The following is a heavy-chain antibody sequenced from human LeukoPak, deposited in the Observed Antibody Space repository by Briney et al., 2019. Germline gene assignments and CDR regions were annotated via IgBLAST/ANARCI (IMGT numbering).Heavy chain of an antibody. Sequence: GGSLRLSCAASGFTFSSYGMHWVRQAPGKGLEWVAVIWYDGSNKYYADSVKGRFTISRDNSKNTLYLQMNSLRAEDTAVYYCAKDESFSSGATSDYWGQGTLVTVSS. CDR3: AKDESFSSGATSDY. CDR2: IWYDGSNK. J-gene: IGHJ4*02. V-gene: IGHV3-33*06. D-gene: IGHD3-22*01. CDR1: GFTFSSYG.